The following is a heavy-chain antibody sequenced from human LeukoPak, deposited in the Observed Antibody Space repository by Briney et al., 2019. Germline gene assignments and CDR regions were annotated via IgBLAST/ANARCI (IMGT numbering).Heavy chain of an antibody. CDR3: AKDFDIVVVVAVSDAFDI. CDR1: GFTFSSYG. J-gene: IGHJ3*02. D-gene: IGHD2-15*01. Sequence: PGGSLRLSCAASGFTFSSYGMHWVRQAPGKGLEWVAVISYDGSNKYYADSVKGRFTISRDNSKNTLYLQMNSLRAEDTAVYYCAKDFDIVVVVAVSDAFDIWGQGTMVTVSS. V-gene: IGHV3-30*18. CDR2: ISYDGSNK.